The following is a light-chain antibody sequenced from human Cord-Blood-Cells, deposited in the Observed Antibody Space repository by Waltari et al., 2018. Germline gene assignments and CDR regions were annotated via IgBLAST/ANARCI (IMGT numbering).Light chain of an antibody. CDR3: QSYDSSLSGSV. CDR2: GNS. V-gene: IGLV1-40*01. Sequence: QSVLTQPPSVSGAPGPRVTISCPGSSSNIGAGYDVPWNQQLPGTAPKLLIYGNSNRPSGVPDRFSGSKSGTSASLAITGLQAEDEADYYCQSYDSSLSGSVFGGGTKLTVL. CDR1: SSNIGAGYD. J-gene: IGLJ3*02.